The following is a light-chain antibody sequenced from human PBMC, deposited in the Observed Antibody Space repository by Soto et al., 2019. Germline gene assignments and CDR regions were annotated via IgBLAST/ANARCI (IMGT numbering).Light chain of an antibody. CDR3: SSYTSSRTFV. CDR1: SSDVGGYKY. V-gene: IGLV2-14*03. Sequence: QSVLTQPASVSGSPGQSITISCTGTSSDVGGYKYVSWYQQYPGKVPKLMIYEVSHRPSWVSNRFSGSQSGNTASLTISGLQAEDEAEYYCSSYTSSRTFVFGTGTKLTVL. J-gene: IGLJ1*01. CDR2: EVS.